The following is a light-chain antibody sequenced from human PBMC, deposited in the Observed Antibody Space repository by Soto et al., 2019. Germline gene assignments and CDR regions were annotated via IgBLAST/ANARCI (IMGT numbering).Light chain of an antibody. Sequence: EIVLTQSPGTLSLSPGERATLSCRASLSVSSSYLAWYQQKPGQAPRLLIYGASSRATGIPDRFSGSGSGTDFTLTISRLEPEDFAVYYCQQYGSSPPYTFGKGTKLEIK. V-gene: IGKV3-20*01. CDR2: GAS. J-gene: IGKJ2*01. CDR1: LSVSSSY. CDR3: QQYGSSPPYT.